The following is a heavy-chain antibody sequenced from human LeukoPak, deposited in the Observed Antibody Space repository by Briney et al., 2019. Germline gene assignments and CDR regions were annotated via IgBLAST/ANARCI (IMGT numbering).Heavy chain of an antibody. J-gene: IGHJ3*02. CDR1: GFTFSNYG. V-gene: IGHV3-33*06. Sequence: GRSLRLSCAASGFTFSNYGMHWVRQVPGKGLEWVAAIWFDGIRKYYADSVKGRLTISRDNSKNTLYLQMNSLRPEDTAVYYCAKERASMGADAFDIWGQGTMVTVSS. CDR3: AKERASMGADAFDI. D-gene: IGHD1-26*01. CDR2: IWFDGIRK.